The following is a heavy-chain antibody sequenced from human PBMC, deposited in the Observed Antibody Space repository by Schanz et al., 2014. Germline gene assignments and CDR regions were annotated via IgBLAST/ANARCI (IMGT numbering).Heavy chain of an antibody. J-gene: IGHJ3*02. D-gene: IGHD4-17*01. CDR3: ARDRGHGDLPGDI. Sequence: QVQLQQWGAGLLKPSETLSLTCGVFGGSFSGYYWSWIRQPPGKGLEWIGYIYYSGSTYYNPSLKSRVTISVDTSKNQFSLKLSSVTAADTAVYYCARDRGHGDLPGDIWGQGTMVTVSS. CDR1: GGSFSGYY. V-gene: IGHV4-34*01. CDR2: IYYSGST.